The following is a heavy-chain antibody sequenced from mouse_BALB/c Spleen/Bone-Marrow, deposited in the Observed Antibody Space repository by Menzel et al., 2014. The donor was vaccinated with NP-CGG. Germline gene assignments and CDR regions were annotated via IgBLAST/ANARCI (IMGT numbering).Heavy chain of an antibody. D-gene: IGHD1-1*01. CDR3: ARAPLLRYHYAMDY. V-gene: IGHV2-9*02. CDR2: IWAGGST. CDR1: GFSLTSCG. J-gene: IGHJ4*01. Sequence: VKLMESGPGLVAPSQSLSITCTVSGFSLTSCGVHWVRQPPGKGLEWLGVIWAGGSTNYNSALMSRLSISKDNSKSQVFLKMNSLQTDDTAMYYCARAPLLRYHYAMDYWGQGTSVTVSS.